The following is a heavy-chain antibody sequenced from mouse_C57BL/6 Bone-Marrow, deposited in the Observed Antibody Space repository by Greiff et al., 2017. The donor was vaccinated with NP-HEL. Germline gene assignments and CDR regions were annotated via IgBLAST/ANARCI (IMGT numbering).Heavy chain of an antibody. D-gene: IGHD2-1*01. V-gene: IGHV2-9-1*01. J-gene: IGHJ4*01. CDR2: IWTGGGT. CDR3: ARRVFYGTFYAMDY. CDR1: GFSLTSYA. Sequence: VQLQQSGPGLVAPSQSLSITCNVSGFSLTSYAISWVRQPPGKGLEWLGVIWTGGGTNYNSALKSRLSISKDNSKSQVFLKMNSLQTDDTAMYYCARRVFYGTFYAMDYWGQGTSVTVSS.